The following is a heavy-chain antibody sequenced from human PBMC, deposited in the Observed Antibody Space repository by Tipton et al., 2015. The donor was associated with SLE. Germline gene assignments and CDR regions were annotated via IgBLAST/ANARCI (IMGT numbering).Heavy chain of an antibody. CDR1: GGSISSSSYY. Sequence: TLSLTCTVSGGSISSSSYYWGWIRQPPGKGLEWIGSIYYSGSTYYNPSLKSRVTISVDTSKNQFSLKLSSVTAADTAVYYCAIDFWSGYTTGYLDYWGQGTLVTVSS. J-gene: IGHJ4*02. D-gene: IGHD3-3*01. CDR3: AIDFWSGYTTGYLDY. CDR2: IYYSGST. V-gene: IGHV4-39*07.